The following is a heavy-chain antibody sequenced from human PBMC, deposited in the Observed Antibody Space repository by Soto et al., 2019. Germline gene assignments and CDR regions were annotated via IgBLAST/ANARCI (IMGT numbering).Heavy chain of an antibody. Sequence: QVQLQESGPGLVKPSGTLSLTCAVSGGSISTNWWSWVRQPPGKGLEWIGEIYHSGTTKYNPSLWSRVTISLDKSENPFSLNLNSVTAADTSIYCCARHIAAPRTRGFDYWGQGILVSVSS. CDR3: ARHIAAPRTRGFDY. CDR1: GGSISTNW. V-gene: IGHV4-4*01. J-gene: IGHJ4*02. D-gene: IGHD6-25*01. CDR2: IYHSGTT.